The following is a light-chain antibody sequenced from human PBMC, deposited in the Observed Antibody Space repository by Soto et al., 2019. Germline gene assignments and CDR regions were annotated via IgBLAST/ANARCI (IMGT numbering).Light chain of an antibody. J-gene: IGKJ4*01. V-gene: IGKV1-8*01. CDR2: AAS. CDR1: QGISSY. Sequence: AIRMTQSPSSLSASTGDRVTITCRASQGISSYLAWYQQKPGKAPKLLIYAASTLQSGVPSRFSGSGSGTDFTLTIRCLQSEDFATYYCQQYYSYPPLTFGGGTKVELK. CDR3: QQYYSYPPLT.